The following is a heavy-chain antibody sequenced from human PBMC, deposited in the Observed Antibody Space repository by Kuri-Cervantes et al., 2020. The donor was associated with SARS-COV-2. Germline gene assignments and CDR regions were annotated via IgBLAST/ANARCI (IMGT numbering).Heavy chain of an antibody. D-gene: IGHD3-22*01. V-gene: IGHV3-21*04. Sequence: GGSLRLSCAASGFTFSSYSMNWVRQAPGKGLEWVSSISSSSSYIYYADSVKGRFTISRDNAKNSLYLQMNSLRAEDTAVYYCAKGGYITMIVGGEDAFDIWGQGTMVTVSS. CDR2: ISSSSSYI. CDR1: GFTFSSYS. CDR3: AKGGYITMIVGGEDAFDI. J-gene: IGHJ3*02.